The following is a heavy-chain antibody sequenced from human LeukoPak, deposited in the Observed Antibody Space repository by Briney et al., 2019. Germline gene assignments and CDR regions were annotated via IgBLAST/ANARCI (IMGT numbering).Heavy chain of an antibody. J-gene: IGHJ4*02. CDR1: GFTLRSYV. V-gene: IGHV3-23*01. CDR2: ISGSGDST. Sequence: GGSLRLSCVASGFTLRSYVMNWVRQTPGKGLEWVSSISGSGDSTFYADSVKGRFSISRDNSKNTLYLQMNSLRAEDTAVYYCARAGGSSWYPDFDYWGQGTLVTVSS. D-gene: IGHD6-13*01. CDR3: ARAGGSSWYPDFDY.